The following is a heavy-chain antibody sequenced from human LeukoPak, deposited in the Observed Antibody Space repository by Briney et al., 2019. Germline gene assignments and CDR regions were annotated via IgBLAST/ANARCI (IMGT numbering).Heavy chain of an antibody. V-gene: IGHV4-59*12. J-gene: IGHJ4*02. CDR2: MYYSGST. Sequence: PSETLSLTCTVSGGSISYYYWSWIRQPPGKGLEWIGYMYYSGSTNYNPSHKSRLTISVDTSKNQFSLRLSSVTAADTAVYYCAREAQGGTYFDSWGQGTLVTVSS. D-gene: IGHD1-7*01. CDR3: AREAQGGTYFDS. CDR1: GGSISYYY.